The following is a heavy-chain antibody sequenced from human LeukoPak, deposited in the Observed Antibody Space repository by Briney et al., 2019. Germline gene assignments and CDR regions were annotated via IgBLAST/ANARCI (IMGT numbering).Heavy chain of an antibody. CDR2: IYPGDSDT. CDR3: ARTYGSGSYYNENWFGP. V-gene: IGHV5-51*01. Sequence: GESLNSSCKVSGYSFTSYWIGWVRQMPGKGVEWRGIIYPGDSDTRNSPSFQGQVTISADKSISTAYMQWTSMKASDTAMYYCARTYGSGSYYNENWFGPWGQGTLVTVSS. CDR1: GYSFTSYW. D-gene: IGHD3-10*01. J-gene: IGHJ5*02.